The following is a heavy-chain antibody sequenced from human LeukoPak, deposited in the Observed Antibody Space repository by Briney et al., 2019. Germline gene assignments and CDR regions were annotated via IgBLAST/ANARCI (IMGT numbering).Heavy chain of an antibody. Sequence: GALRLSCAASGFTFSSYAMSWVRQAPGKGLEWVSAISGSGGSTYYADSVKGRFTISRDNSKNTLYLQMNSLRADDTAVYYCAKAPPDVWEPSFDYWGQGTLVTVSS. CDR3: AKAPPDVWEPSFDY. CDR2: ISGSGGST. V-gene: IGHV3-23*01. D-gene: IGHD1-26*01. J-gene: IGHJ4*02. CDR1: GFTFSSYA.